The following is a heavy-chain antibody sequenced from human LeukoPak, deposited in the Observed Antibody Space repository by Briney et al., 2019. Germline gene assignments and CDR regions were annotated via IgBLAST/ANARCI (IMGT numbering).Heavy chain of an antibody. V-gene: IGHV3-33*01. Sequence: GGSLRLSCAASGFTFSSYGMHWVRQAPGKGLEWVAVIWYDGSNKYYADSVKGRFTISRDNSKNTLYLQMNSLRAEDTAVYYCARAPYRTDAFDIWGQGTMVTVSS. D-gene: IGHD1-14*01. J-gene: IGHJ3*02. CDR2: IWYDGSNK. CDR1: GFTFSSYG. CDR3: ARAPYRTDAFDI.